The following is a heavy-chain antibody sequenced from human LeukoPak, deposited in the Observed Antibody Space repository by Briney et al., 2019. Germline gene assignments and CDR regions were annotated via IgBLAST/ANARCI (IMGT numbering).Heavy chain of an antibody. CDR3: AKESAVVVPAARPAYFDY. J-gene: IGHJ4*02. CDR1: GFTFSSYG. V-gene: IGHV3-23*01. D-gene: IGHD2-2*01. CDR2: ISGSGGST. Sequence: PGGSLRLSCAASGFTFSSYGMSWVRQAPGKGLEWVSAISGSGGSTYYADSVKGRFTISRDNSQNTLYLQMNSLRAEDTAVYYCAKESAVVVPAARPAYFDYWGQGTLVTVSS.